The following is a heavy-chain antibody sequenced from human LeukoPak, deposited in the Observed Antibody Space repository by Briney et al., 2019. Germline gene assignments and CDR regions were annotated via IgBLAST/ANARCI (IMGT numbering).Heavy chain of an antibody. D-gene: IGHD2-21*02. CDR1: GYTFTGYY. CDR2: INPNSGGT. J-gene: IGHJ5*02. V-gene: IGHV1-2*02. Sequence: ASVKVSCKASGYTFTGYYMHWVRQAPGQGLEWMGWINPNSGGTNYAQKFQGRVTMTRDTSISTAYMELSGLRSDDTAVYYCARGDSVVTAILSGWFDPWGQGTLVTVSS. CDR3: ARGDSVVTAILSGWFDP.